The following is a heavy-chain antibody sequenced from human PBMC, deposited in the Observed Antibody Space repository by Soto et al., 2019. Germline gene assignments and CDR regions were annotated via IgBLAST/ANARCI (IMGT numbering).Heavy chain of an antibody. CDR3: ARAKQQRVSDWFDP. Sequence: EASVKVSCKASGGTFSSYAISWVRQAPGQVLEWMGGIIPIFGTANYAQKFQGRVTITADESTGTAYMELSSLRSEDTAVYYCARAKQQRVSDWFDPWGQGTLVTVSA. CDR1: GGTFSSYA. J-gene: IGHJ5*02. CDR2: IIPIFGTA. V-gene: IGHV1-69*01. D-gene: IGHD6-13*01.